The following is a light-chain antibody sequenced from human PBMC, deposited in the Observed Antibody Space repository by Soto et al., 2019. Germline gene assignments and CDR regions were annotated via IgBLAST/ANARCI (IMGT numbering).Light chain of an antibody. J-gene: IGLJ3*02. Sequence: QSVLTQPRSVSGSPGQSVTISCTGTSSDVGGYNFVSWYQQHPGKAPKLMIYDVSKRPSGVPDRFSGSKSGNTASLTISGLQAEYEADYYCCSYAGYYTWVFGGGTKVPVL. V-gene: IGLV2-11*01. CDR2: DVS. CDR1: SSDVGGYNF. CDR3: CSYAGYYTWV.